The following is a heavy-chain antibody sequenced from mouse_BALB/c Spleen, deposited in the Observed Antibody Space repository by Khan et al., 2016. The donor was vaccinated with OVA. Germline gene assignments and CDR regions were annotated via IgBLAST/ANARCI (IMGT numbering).Heavy chain of an antibody. CDR1: GYSFTGYF. D-gene: IGHD1-1*01. CDR2: INPHIGET. CDR3: TRIYRSDFDY. Sequence: EVQLQQSGPELVRPGASVKISCKASGYSFTGYFMNWVMQSHGKSLEWIGRINPHIGETFYNPRFKDKATLTVDESSSTAHMELRTRTSEESAVYYCTRIYRSDFDYWGQGTTLTVSS. V-gene: IGHV1-20*01. J-gene: IGHJ2*01.